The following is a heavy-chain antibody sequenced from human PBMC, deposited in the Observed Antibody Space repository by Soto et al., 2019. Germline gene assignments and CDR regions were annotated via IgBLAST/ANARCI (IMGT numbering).Heavy chain of an antibody. V-gene: IGHV1-3*01. D-gene: IGHD3-16*01. CDR2: INAGNGNT. CDR3: ARDGARGYYYYYSGMDV. J-gene: IGHJ6*02. CDR1: GYTFTSYA. Sequence: GASVKVXCKSSGYTFTSYAMHWVRQAPGQRLEWMGWINAGNGNTKYSQKFQGRVTITRDTSASTAYMELSSLRSEDTAVYYCARDGARGYYYYYSGMDVWGQGTTVTVSS.